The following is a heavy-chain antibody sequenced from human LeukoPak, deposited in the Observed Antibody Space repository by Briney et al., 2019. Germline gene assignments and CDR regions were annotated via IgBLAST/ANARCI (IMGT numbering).Heavy chain of an antibody. CDR3: AKGIKRVVVAATEYYFDY. CDR1: GFTFSSHG. D-gene: IGHD2-15*01. CDR2: IRYDGSNK. V-gene: IGHV3-30*02. Sequence: GGSLRLSCAASGFTFSSHGMHWVRQAPGKGLEWVAFIRYDGSNKYYADSVKGRFTISRDNSKNTLYLQMNSLRAEDTAVYYCAKGIKRVVVAATEYYFDYWGQGTLVTVSS. J-gene: IGHJ4*02.